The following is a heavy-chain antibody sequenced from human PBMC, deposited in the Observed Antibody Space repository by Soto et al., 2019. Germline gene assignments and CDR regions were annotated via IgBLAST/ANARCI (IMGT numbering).Heavy chain of an antibody. D-gene: IGHD3-3*01. CDR3: AKVVPIRFLEWSYGMDV. CDR2: ISGGGGST. V-gene: IGHV3-23*01. J-gene: IGHJ6*02. Sequence: PGGSLRLSCAAAGFAFSSYAMSWVRQSPGKGLEWVSGISGGGGSTYYADSVKGRFTISRDNSKNTLYLQLNSLRDEDTAIYYCAKVVPIRFLEWSYGMDVWGQGTTVTVSS. CDR1: GFAFSSYA.